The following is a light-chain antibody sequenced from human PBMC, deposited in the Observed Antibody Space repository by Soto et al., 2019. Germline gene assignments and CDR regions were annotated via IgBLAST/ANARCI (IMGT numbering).Light chain of an antibody. CDR2: DAS. J-gene: IGKJ1*01. Sequence: EIVLTQSPGTLSLSPGERATLSCRASQSVSSYLAWYQQKPGQAPRLLIYDASTRATGIPARFSGSGSGTDFTLTISSLEPEDFAVYYCQQRSNWPVTCGQGTKVEVK. V-gene: IGKV3-11*01. CDR3: QQRSNWPVT. CDR1: QSVSSY.